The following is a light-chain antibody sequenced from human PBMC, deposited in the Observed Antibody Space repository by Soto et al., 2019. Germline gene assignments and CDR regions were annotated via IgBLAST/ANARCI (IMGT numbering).Light chain of an antibody. V-gene: IGKV1-5*01. CDR3: QQYDTYRT. CDR1: QSISQW. Sequence: DIQMTQSPSTLSASVGDRVAITCRASQSISQWVAWYQQKPGRAPELLIYDASKLESGVPSRFSGSGSGTEFTLTISSLQPDDFATYYCQQYDTYRTFGQGTKVDIK. J-gene: IGKJ1*01. CDR2: DAS.